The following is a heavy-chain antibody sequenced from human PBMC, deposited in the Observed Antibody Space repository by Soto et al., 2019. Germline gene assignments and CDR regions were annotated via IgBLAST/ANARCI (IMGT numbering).Heavy chain of an antibody. J-gene: IGHJ4*02. CDR1: GGSFSGYY. V-gene: IGHV4-34*01. CDR2: INHSGST. D-gene: IGHD6-19*01. CDR3: ARLLGSSGPRALDY. Sequence: SETLSLTCAVYGGSFSGYYWSWIRQPPGKGLEWIGEINHSGSTNYNPSLKSRVTISVDTSKNQFSLKLSSVTAADTAVYYCARLLGSSGPRALDYWGQGTLVTVSS.